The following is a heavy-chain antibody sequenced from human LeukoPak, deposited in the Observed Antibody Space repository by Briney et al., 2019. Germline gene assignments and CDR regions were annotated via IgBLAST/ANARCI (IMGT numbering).Heavy chain of an antibody. J-gene: IGHJ4*02. CDR1: GGSISSYY. CDR3: ARHEGSSGYVYYFDY. Sequence: SETLSLTCTVSGGSISSYYWSWIRQPPGKGLEWIGYIYYSGSTNYNPSLKSRVTISVDTSKNQFSLKLSSVTAADTAVYYCARHEGSSGYVYYFDYWGQGTLVTVSS. CDR2: IYYSGST. D-gene: IGHD3-22*01. V-gene: IGHV4-59*08.